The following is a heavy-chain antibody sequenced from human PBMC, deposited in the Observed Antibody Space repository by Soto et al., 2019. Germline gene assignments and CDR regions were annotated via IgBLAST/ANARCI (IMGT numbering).Heavy chain of an antibody. CDR1: GGSVSSGDYF. Sequence: SETLSLTCTVSGGSVSSGDYFWSWLRQTLGKRLEWIAYIYYSGSTNYNPSLKSRGTSSVDTSKIQVSLTLTSMTAADAALYFCARAPNYYYYGFGVWGQGTAVTVSS. CDR3: ARAPNYYYYGFGV. D-gene: IGHD3-10*01. V-gene: IGHV4-61*08. CDR2: IYYSGST. J-gene: IGHJ6*02.